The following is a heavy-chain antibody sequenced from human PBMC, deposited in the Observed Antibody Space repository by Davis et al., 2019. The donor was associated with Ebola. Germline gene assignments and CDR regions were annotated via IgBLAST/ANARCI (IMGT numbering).Heavy chain of an antibody. D-gene: IGHD1/OR15-1a*01. CDR3: ARFRRTFYYYYGMDV. J-gene: IGHJ6*02. Sequence: SETLSLICAVYGGSFSGYYWSWIRQPPGKGLEWIGEINHSGCTNYNPSLKSRVTISVDTSKNQFSLKLSSVTAADTAVYYCARFRRTFYYYYGMDVWGQGTTVTVSS. CDR1: GGSFSGYY. CDR2: INHSGCT. V-gene: IGHV4-34*01.